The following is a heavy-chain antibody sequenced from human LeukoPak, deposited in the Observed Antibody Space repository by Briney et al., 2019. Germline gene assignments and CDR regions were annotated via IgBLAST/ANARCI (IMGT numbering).Heavy chain of an antibody. CDR3: ARGRFFVVD. J-gene: IGHJ4*02. V-gene: IGHV4-34*01. D-gene: IGHD2/OR15-2a*01. Sequence: SETLSLTCAVYGGSFSGYYWSWIRQPPGKGLEWIGEINHGGGTNYNPSLKSRVTISVDTSKNQFSLKLSSVTAADTAVYYCARGRFFVVDWGQGTLVTVSS. CDR1: GGSFSGYY. CDR2: INHGGGT.